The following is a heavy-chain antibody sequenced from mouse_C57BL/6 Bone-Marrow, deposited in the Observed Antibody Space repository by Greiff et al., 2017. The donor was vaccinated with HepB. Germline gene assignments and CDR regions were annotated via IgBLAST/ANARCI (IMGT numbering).Heavy chain of an antibody. CDR1: GFSLTSYG. V-gene: IGHV2-5*01. Sequence: QVQLKESGPGLVQPSQSLSITCTVSGFSLTSYGVHWVRQSPGKGLEWLGVIWRGGSTDYNAAFMSRLSITKDNSKSQVFFKMNSLQADDTAIYYCAKKRGVFTLYAMDYWGQGTSVTVSS. CDR2: IWRGGST. J-gene: IGHJ4*01. CDR3: AKKRGVFTLYAMDY.